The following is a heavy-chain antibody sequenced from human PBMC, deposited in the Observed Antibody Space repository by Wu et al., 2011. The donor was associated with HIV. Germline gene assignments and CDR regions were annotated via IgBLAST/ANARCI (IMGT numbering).Heavy chain of an antibody. CDR2: ISPIFSTA. D-gene: IGHD1-1*01. CDR3: ATRTDRFDY. CDR1: GGTFNNYA. V-gene: IGHV1-69*06. J-gene: IGHJ4*02. Sequence: QVQLVQSGAEVKKPGSSVKVSCKASGGTFNNYAIGWVRQAPGQGLEWMGGISPIFSTARYAEKFQGRVTITADKFTSTTYMELRSLRSDDTAVYYCATRTDRFDYWGQGTLVTVSS.